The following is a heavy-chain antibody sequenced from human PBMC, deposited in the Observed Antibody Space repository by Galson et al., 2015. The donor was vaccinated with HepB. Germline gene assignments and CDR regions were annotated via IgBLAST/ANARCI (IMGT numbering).Heavy chain of an antibody. V-gene: IGHV3-53*01. CDR2: IYSGGST. CDR3: ASREPAYGDYGKYFQH. CDR1: GFTVSSNY. D-gene: IGHD4-17*01. J-gene: IGHJ1*01. Sequence: SLRLSCAASGFTVSSNYMSWVRQAPGKGLEWVSVIYSGGSTYYADSVKGRFTISRDNSKNTLYLQMNSLRAEDTAVYYCASREPAYGDYGKYFQHWGQGTLVTVSS.